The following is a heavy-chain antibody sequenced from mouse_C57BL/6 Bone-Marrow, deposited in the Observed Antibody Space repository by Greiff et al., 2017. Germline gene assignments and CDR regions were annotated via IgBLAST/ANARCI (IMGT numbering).Heavy chain of an antibody. D-gene: IGHD2-1*01. CDR2: IDPSDSET. J-gene: IGHJ4*01. CDR1: GYTFTSYW. V-gene: IGHV1-52*01. CDR3: ARYGNYGFYAMDY. Sequence: QVHVKQPGAELVRPGSSVKLSCKASGYTFTSYWMHWVKQRPIQGLEWIGNIDPSDSETHYNQKFKDKATLTVDKSSSTAYMQLSSLTSEDSAVYYCARYGNYGFYAMDYWGQGTSVTVSS.